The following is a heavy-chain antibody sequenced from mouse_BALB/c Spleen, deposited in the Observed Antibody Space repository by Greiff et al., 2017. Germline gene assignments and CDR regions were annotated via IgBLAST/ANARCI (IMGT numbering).Heavy chain of an antibody. CDR3: ARGYYGSDY. D-gene: IGHD1-2*01. Sequence: QVQLQQSGPELVKPGASVRISCKASGYTFTSYYIHWVKQRPGQGLEWIGWIYPGNVNTKYNEKFKGKATLTADKSSSTAYMQLSSLTSEDSAVYFCARGYYGSDYWGQGTTLTVSS. CDR1: GYTFTSYY. J-gene: IGHJ2*01. V-gene: IGHV1S56*01. CDR2: IYPGNVNT.